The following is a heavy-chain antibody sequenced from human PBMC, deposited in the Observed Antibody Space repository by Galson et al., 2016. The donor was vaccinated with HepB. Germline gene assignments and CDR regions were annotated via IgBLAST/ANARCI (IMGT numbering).Heavy chain of an antibody. Sequence: SLRLSCAASGFTFSDYYMTWVRQAPGKGLEWVSFIINRGTTIYYADFVKGRFTISRDNAKNSLFLQMDSLKAEDTAVYYCARYADGTFDYWGQGTLVTVSS. CDR1: GFTFSDYY. J-gene: IGHJ4*02. D-gene: IGHD1-14*01. V-gene: IGHV3-11*04. CDR3: ARYADGTFDY. CDR2: IINRGTTI.